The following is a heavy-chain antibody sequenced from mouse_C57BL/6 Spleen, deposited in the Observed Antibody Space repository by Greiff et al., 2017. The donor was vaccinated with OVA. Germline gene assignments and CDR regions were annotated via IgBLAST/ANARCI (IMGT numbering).Heavy chain of an antibody. J-gene: IGHJ1*03. CDR2: IDPSDSYT. CDR1: GYTFTSYW. Sequence: QVQLQQSGAELVKPGASVKLSCKASGYTFTSYWMQWVKQRPGQGLEWIGEIDPSDSYTNYNQKFKGKATLTVDTSSSTAYMQLSSLTSEDSAVYYCARRGHYDYDRYFDVWGTGTTVTVSS. CDR3: ARRGHYDYDRYFDV. V-gene: IGHV1-50*01. D-gene: IGHD2-4*01.